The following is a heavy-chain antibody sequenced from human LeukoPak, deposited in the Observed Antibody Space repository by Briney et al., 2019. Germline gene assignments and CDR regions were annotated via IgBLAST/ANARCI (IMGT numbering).Heavy chain of an antibody. Sequence: SETLSLTCPVSGGSISSYYWSWIRQPPGKGLEWIGYIYYSGSTNYNPSLKSRVTISVDTSKNQFSLKLSSVTAADTAVYYCARDNPNVRQGYFDYWGQGTLVTVSS. CDR3: ARDNPNVRQGYFDY. CDR1: GGSISSYY. D-gene: IGHD6-6*01. J-gene: IGHJ4*02. V-gene: IGHV4-59*01. CDR2: IYYSGST.